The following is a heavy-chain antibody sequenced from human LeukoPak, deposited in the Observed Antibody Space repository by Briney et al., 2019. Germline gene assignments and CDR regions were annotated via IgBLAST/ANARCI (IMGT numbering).Heavy chain of an antibody. CDR2: INHSGST. J-gene: IGHJ5*02. Sequence: PGGSLRLSCAASGFTFSNYAMSWVRQAPGEGLEWIGEINHSGSTNYNPSLKSRVTISVDTSKNQFSLKLSSVTAADTAVYYCARGCIAAAGPGRGWFDPWGQGTLVTVSS. D-gene: IGHD6-13*01. CDR1: GFTFSNYA. CDR3: ARGCIAAAGPGRGWFDP. V-gene: IGHV4-34*01.